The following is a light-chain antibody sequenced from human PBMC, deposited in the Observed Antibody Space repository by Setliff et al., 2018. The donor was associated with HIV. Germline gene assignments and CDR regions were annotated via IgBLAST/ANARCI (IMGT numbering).Light chain of an antibody. CDR1: SSDVGDFKY. CDR3: SSHTHSGYL. V-gene: IGLV2-14*03. Sequence: QSALTQPASVSGSPGQSISISCSATSSDVGDFKYVSWYQQHPGKAPKLIIYDVSDRPSGVSNRFSGSKSGNTASLTISGLQAEDEADYHCSSHTHSGYLFGAGTKVTVL. J-gene: IGLJ1*01. CDR2: DVS.